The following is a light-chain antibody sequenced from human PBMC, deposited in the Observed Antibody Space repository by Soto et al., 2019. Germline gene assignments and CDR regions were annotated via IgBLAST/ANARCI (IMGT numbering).Light chain of an antibody. CDR3: SSYTTSSTLDLV. CDR2: DVS. V-gene: IGLV2-14*01. CDR1: SSDVGGYNY. Sequence: QSALTQPASVSGSPGQSITISCTGTSSDVGGYNYVSWYQQHPGKAPKLMIYDVSNRPSGVSNRFSGSKSGNTAFLTISGLQGEDEADYYCSSYTTSSTLDLVFGVGTKRTFL. J-gene: IGLJ2*01.